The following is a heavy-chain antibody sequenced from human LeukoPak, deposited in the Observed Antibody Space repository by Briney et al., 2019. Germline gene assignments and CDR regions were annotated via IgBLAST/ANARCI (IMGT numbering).Heavy chain of an antibody. J-gene: IGHJ2*01. V-gene: IGHV4-4*07. CDR3: ARVLAYWYFDL. CDR2: IYTSGTT. Sequence: SETLSLTCTVSGGSISGLYWTWIRQPAGKGLEWIGRIYTSGTTNYNPSLKSRVTMSVDMSKNQFSLKLTSVTAADTAVYYCARVLAYWYFDLWGRGTLVTVSS. CDR1: GGSISGLY.